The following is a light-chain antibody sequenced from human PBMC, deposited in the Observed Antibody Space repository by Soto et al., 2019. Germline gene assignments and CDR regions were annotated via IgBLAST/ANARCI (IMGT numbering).Light chain of an antibody. J-gene: IGKJ1*01. Sequence: EVVMTQSPATLSVSPGKRVTLSCRASHYISNYLAWYQQIPGRPPRLLIYDASTRAPDILARFSGSGSGTEFTLTISGLLSEDVAVYYCHQYDEWPRTFGPGTSVEI. CDR2: DAS. CDR3: HQYDEWPRT. V-gene: IGKV3-15*01. CDR1: HYISNY.